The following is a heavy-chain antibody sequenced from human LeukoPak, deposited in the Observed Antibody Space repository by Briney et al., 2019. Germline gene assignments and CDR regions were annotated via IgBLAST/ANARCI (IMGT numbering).Heavy chain of an antibody. CDR2: IYYSGST. CDR1: GGSISSYY. CDR3: ARADSSGYFDLDY. J-gene: IGHJ4*02. D-gene: IGHD3-22*01. Sequence: PSETLSLTCTVSGGSISSYYWSWLRQPPGKGLEWTGYIYYSGSTNYNPSLKSRVTISVDTSKNQFSLKLSSVTAADTAVYYCARADSSGYFDLDYWGQGTLVTVSS. V-gene: IGHV4-59*01.